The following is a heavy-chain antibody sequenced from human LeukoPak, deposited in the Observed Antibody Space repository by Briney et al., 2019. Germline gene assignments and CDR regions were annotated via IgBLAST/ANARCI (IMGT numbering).Heavy chain of an antibody. CDR3: AKGLSTGWYDAFDF. J-gene: IGHJ3*01. D-gene: IGHD6-19*01. Sequence: GGSLRLSCAAPGFTFSSYAMHWVRQAPGKGLEWVAVISYDGSNKYYADSVKGRFTISRDTSKNTLYLQMNSLRAEDTAVYYCAKGLSTGWYDAFDFWGQGTMVTVSS. CDR2: ISYDGSNK. CDR1: GFTFSSYA. V-gene: IGHV3-30-3*01.